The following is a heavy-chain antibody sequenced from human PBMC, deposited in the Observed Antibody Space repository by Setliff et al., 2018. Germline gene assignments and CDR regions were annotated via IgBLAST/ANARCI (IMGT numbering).Heavy chain of an antibody. V-gene: IGHV4-59*08. J-gene: IGHJ6*03. D-gene: IGHD3-22*01. CDR3: ARWRVRDSGYYPRLSYMDV. CDR1: GSSFSSYS. CDR2: KYYSGST. Sequence: TLSLTCTVSGSSFSSYSWSWIRQPPGKGLEWIGYKYYSGSTNSNPSLKSRVTISVDTSKNQFSLKLSSVTAADTAVYYCARWRVRDSGYYPRLSYMDVWGKGTTVTVSS.